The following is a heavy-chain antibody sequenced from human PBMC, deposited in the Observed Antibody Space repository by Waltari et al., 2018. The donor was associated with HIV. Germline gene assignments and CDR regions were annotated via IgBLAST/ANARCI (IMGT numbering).Heavy chain of an antibody. J-gene: IGHJ4*02. CDR3: ARVESMLRVVHFDY. Sequence: QIQLVEAGGEMKKTGASVKVSCKASGYSFRSYSSSWVRQAPGQGLEWMGWISAYNYNTKYAEKFQGRVTMTTDTSTSTAYMELRNLRSDDTAMYYCARVESMLRVVHFDYWGQGTLVTVSS. CDR2: ISAYNYNT. D-gene: IGHD3-16*01. CDR1: GYSFRSYS. V-gene: IGHV1-18*04.